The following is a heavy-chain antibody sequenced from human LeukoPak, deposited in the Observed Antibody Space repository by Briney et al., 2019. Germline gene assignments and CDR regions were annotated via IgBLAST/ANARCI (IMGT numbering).Heavy chain of an antibody. J-gene: IGHJ4*02. V-gene: IGHV1-69*05. Sequence: ASVKVSCKASGGTFSSYAISWVRQAPGQGLEWMGGTIPIFGTANYAQKFQGRVTITTDESTSTAYMELSSLRSEDTAVYYCARGIAARRTLYYFDYWGQGTLVTVFS. D-gene: IGHD6-6*01. CDR1: GGTFSSYA. CDR3: ARGIAARRTLYYFDY. CDR2: TIPIFGTA.